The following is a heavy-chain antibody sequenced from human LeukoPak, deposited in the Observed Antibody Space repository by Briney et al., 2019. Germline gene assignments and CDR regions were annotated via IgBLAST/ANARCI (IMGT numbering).Heavy chain of an antibody. V-gene: IGHV3-53*01. CDR3: ARDHVVASGAVAY. CDR2: LDSGGSA. J-gene: IGHJ4*02. D-gene: IGHD2-15*01. CDR1: GFTVSDNY. Sequence: GGSLRLSCAASGFTVSDNYMSWFRQAPGKGLEWLSVLDSGGSAIYADSMRGRFTISRDNSKNTLHLQMDSLTIEDSALYYCARDHVVASGAVAYWGQGTLVTVSS.